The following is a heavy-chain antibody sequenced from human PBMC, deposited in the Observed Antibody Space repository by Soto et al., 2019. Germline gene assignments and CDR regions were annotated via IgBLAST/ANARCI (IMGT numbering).Heavy chain of an antibody. D-gene: IGHD1-1*01. CDR1: GFTFRGDA. CDR3: AMSERTYSWND. J-gene: IGHJ4*02. CDR2: ISGSGEMT. Sequence: EVQLLESGGDLVQPGGSLRLACAASGFTFRGDAMSWVRQAPGKGLEWVSSISGSGEMTHYAESVKGRFTISRDNAKNRLDLQMEGLRAEDTALYYCAMSERTYSWNDWSQGTLVTVSS. V-gene: IGHV3-23*01.